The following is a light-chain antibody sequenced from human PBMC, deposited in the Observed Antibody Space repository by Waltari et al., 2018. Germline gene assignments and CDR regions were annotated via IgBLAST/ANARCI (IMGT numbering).Light chain of an antibody. Sequence: EIVLTQSPATLSLSPGERATLSCRASQSINTYLAWYHQKPGQAPRLLIYDASNIATGIPARFSGSGSGTDFTLTISSLQPEDFAVYYCQQRRNCPLSFGGGTKVEIK. CDR1: QSINTY. CDR3: QQRRNCPLS. CDR2: DAS. V-gene: IGKV3-11*01. J-gene: IGKJ4*01.